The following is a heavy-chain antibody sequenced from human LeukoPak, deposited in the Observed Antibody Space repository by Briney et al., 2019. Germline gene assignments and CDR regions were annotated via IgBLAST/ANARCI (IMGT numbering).Heavy chain of an antibody. Sequence: GGFLRLSCAASGFTFSSYSMNWVRRAPGKGLEWVSYFSSGSSTIYYADSVKGRFTISRDNAKNSLYLQMNSLRDEDTAVYYCARGWMYYYGSNGYYSFDYWGQGTLVTVSS. D-gene: IGHD3-22*01. CDR2: FSSGSSTI. V-gene: IGHV3-48*02. CDR3: ARGWMYYYGSNGYYSFDY. CDR1: GFTFSSYS. J-gene: IGHJ4*02.